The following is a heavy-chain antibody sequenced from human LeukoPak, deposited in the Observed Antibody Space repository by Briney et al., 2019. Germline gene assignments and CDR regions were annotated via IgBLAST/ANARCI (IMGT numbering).Heavy chain of an antibody. Sequence: GGSLRLSCAASGFTFSDYYMSWIREAPGKGLEWVSYISSGSSYTNYADSVKGRFTISRDNAKNSLYLQMNSLRAEDTAVYYCARAKGVRGVLKTRHNDYWGQGTLVTVSS. CDR3: ARAKGVRGVLKTRHNDY. V-gene: IGHV3-11*05. CDR2: ISSGSSYT. D-gene: IGHD3-10*01. CDR1: GFTFSDYY. J-gene: IGHJ4*02.